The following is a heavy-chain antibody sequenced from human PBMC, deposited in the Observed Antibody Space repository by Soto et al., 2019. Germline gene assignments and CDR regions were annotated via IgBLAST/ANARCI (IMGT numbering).Heavy chain of an antibody. V-gene: IGHV1-3*04. J-gene: IGHJ5*02. Sequence: QVQVVQSGAEVKKPGASVKVSCKASGITYRTYAIHWVRQAPGQGLEWMGWINTGNGNTRYSQRFQGRVTLTTDTSARTAYIDLSSLTSEDTAVYYCARAISGYVTWGQGTLITVSS. CDR2: INTGNGNT. D-gene: IGHD5-12*01. CDR1: GITYRTYA. CDR3: ARAISGYVT.